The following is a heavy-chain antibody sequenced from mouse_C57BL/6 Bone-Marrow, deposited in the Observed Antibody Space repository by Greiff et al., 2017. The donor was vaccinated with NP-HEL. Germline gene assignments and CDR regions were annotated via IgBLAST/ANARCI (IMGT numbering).Heavy chain of an antibody. CDR2: ISSGGSYT. D-gene: IGHD2-5*01. V-gene: IGHV5-6*01. Sequence: EVKLVESGGDLVKPGGSLKLSCAASGFTFSSYGMSWVRQTPDKRLEWVATISSGGSYTYYPDSVKGRFTISRDNAKNTLYLQMSSLKSEDTAMYYCASLTIVTTRGYYFDYWGQGTTLTVSS. J-gene: IGHJ2*01. CDR3: ASLTIVTTRGYYFDY. CDR1: GFTFSSYG.